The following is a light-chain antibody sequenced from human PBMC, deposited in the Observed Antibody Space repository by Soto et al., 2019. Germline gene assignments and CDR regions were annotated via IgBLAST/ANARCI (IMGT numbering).Light chain of an antibody. CDR2: GAS. Sequence: EIVLTTYTGTLSLSPGERATLSCMASQSVSSSYLAWYQQKPGQAPRLLIYGASSRATGIPDRFSGSGSGTDFTLTISILEPEDFAVYYSQEAASPLWTFAEGTRLDIK. CDR3: QEAASPLWT. J-gene: IGKJ1*01. V-gene: IGKV3-20*01. CDR1: QSVSSSY.